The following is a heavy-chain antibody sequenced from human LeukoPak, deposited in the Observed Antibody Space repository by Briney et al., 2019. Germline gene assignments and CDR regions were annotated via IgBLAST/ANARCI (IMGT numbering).Heavy chain of an antibody. Sequence: TSVKVSCKASGGTFSSYAISWVRQAPGQGLEWMGGIIPIFGTANYAQKFQGRVTITTDESTSTAYMELSSLRSEDTAVYYCARVGCSSTSCYPNWFDPWGQGTLVTVSS. CDR1: GGTFSSYA. D-gene: IGHD2-2*01. CDR2: IIPIFGTA. J-gene: IGHJ5*02. V-gene: IGHV1-69*05. CDR3: ARVGCSSTSCYPNWFDP.